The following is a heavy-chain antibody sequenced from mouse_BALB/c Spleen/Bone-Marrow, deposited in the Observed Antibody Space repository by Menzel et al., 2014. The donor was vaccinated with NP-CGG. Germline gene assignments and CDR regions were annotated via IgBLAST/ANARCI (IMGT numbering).Heavy chain of an antibody. J-gene: IGHJ2*01. D-gene: IGHD1-1*01. CDR1: GYTFTSYY. V-gene: IGHV1S56*01. Sequence: VQLQQSGHELVKPGASVRISCKASGYTFTSYYIHWVRQRPGQGLEWIGWIYPGNVNTKYNEKFKGKATLTADKSSSTAYMQLSSLTSEDSAVYFCARYGSSYYFDYWGQGTTLTVSS. CDR3: ARYGSSYYFDY. CDR2: IYPGNVNT.